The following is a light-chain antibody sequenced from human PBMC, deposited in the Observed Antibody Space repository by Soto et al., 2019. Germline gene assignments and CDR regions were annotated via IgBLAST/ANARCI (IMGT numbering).Light chain of an antibody. CDR3: VLYMGSGTWV. Sequence: QAVVTQEPSFSVSPGRTVTLTCGLSSGSVSTSYYPSWYQQTPGQAPRTLIYSTNTRSSGVPDRFSGSILGNKAALTITGDQADDESDYYCVLYMGSGTWVFGGGTKLTVL. J-gene: IGLJ3*02. CDR1: SGSVSTSYY. V-gene: IGLV8-61*01. CDR2: STN.